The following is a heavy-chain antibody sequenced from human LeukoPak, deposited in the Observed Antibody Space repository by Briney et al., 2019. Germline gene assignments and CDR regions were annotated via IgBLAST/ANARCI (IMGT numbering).Heavy chain of an antibody. CDR1: GGSISSYY. Sequence: SETLSLTCTVSGGSISSYYWSWIRQPPGKGLEWIGYIYYSGSTNYNPSLESRVTISVDTSKNQFSLKLSSVTAADTAVYYCARLALQEVGATQTYYLDYWGQGTLVTVSS. D-gene: IGHD1-26*01. V-gene: IGHV4-59*01. CDR3: ARLALQEVGATQTYYLDY. CDR2: IYYSGST. J-gene: IGHJ4*02.